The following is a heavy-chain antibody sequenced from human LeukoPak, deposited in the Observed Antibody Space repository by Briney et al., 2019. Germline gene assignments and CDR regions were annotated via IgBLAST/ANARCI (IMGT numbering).Heavy chain of an antibody. V-gene: IGHV3-23*01. Sequence: GGSLRLSCADSGFTRWVRQAPGKGLEWVSAISGSDGSTYYADSVKGRFTISRDSSKNTLYLQMNSLRPEDTAVYYCARARPSMWIDYWGQGTLVTVSS. D-gene: IGHD5-12*01. CDR3: ARARPSMWIDY. CDR1: GFT. J-gene: IGHJ4*02. CDR2: ISGSDGST.